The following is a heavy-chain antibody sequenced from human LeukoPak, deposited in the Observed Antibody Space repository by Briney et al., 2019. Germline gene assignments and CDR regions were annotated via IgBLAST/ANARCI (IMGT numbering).Heavy chain of an antibody. V-gene: IGHV4-61*02. CDR1: GGSISSGSYY. D-gene: IGHD3-3*01. CDR2: IYTSGST. J-gene: IGHJ2*01. CDR3: AREARHPTLGPFGVVTVSAYWYFDL. Sequence: SQTLSLTCTVSGGSISSGSYYWGWIRQPAGKGLEWIGRIYTSGSTNYNPSLKSRVTISVDTSKNQFSLKLSSVTAADTAVYYCAREARHPTLGPFGVVTVSAYWYFDLWGRGTLVTVSS.